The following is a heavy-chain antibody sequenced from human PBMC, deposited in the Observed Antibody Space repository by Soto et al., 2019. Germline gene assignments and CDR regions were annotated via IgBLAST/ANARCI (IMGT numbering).Heavy chain of an antibody. CDR1: GFIFSSYS. CDR3: ARDPRYCSGGNCYSSYYYYYLDV. CDR2: ISSSSDTI. J-gene: IGHJ6*03. Sequence: EVQLVESGGGLVQPGGSLRLSCAASGFIFSSYSMNWVRQAPGKGLEWVSYISSSSDTIYYADSVKGRFTISRDNAKNSLYLQMNSLRAEDTAVYYCARDPRYCSGGNCYSSYYYYYLDVWGIRTTVTVSS. D-gene: IGHD2-15*01. V-gene: IGHV3-48*01.